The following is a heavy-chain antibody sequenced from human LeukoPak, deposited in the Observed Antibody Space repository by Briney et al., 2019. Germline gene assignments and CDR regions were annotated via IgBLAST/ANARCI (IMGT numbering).Heavy chain of an antibody. CDR1: GFTFSTYN. J-gene: IGHJ4*02. V-gene: IGHV4-34*01. D-gene: IGHD2-2*01. Sequence: GSLRLSCAASGFTFSTYNMNWVRQPPGKGLEWIGEINHSGSTNYNPSLKSRVTISVDTSKNQFSLKLSSVTAADTAVYYCARGIVVVPAAMYYFDYWGQGTLVTVSS. CDR2: INHSGST. CDR3: ARGIVVVPAAMYYFDY.